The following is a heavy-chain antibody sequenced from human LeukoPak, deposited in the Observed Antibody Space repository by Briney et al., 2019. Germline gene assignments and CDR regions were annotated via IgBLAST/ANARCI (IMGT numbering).Heavy chain of an antibody. CDR3: ARADREGGYTYGFFDY. Sequence: SETLSLTCTVSGYSISSGYLWGWIRQPPGKGLEWIGSIDGSGSSYYNPSLKSRVTISVDTSRNQFSLKMTSVTVADTAVYFCARADREGGYTYGFFDYWGQGILVTVSS. V-gene: IGHV4-38-2*02. CDR2: IDGSGSS. D-gene: IGHD5-18*01. J-gene: IGHJ4*02. CDR1: GYSISSGYL.